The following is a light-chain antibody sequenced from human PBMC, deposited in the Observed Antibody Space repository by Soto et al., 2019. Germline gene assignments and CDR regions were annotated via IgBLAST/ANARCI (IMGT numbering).Light chain of an antibody. Sequence: DIQMTQSPSTLSAFVGDRVTITCRASQSVNSWLAWYQRRPGKAPKLLIYDASTLESGVPSRLSGSGSGTEFTLTIRSLQPDDFATYYCHQYNSYHTFGGGTKVDIK. CDR1: QSVNSW. CDR2: DAS. CDR3: HQYNSYHT. J-gene: IGKJ4*01. V-gene: IGKV1-5*01.